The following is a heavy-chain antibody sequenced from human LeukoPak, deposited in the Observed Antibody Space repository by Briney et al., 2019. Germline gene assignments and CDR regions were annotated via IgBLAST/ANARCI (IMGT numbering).Heavy chain of an antibody. D-gene: IGHD5-18*01. CDR2: ISSSGSTI. CDR3: ARDLVQLWSKDY. J-gene: IGHJ4*02. V-gene: IGHV3-48*03. Sequence: PGGSLRLSCAASGFTFSNYEMNWVRQAPGKGLEWVSYISSSGSTIYYPDSVKGRFTISRDNAKNSLYLQMNSLRAEDTAVYYCARDLVQLWSKDYWGQGTLVTVSS. CDR1: GFTFSNYE.